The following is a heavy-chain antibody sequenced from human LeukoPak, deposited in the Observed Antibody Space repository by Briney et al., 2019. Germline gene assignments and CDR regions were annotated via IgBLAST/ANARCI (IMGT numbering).Heavy chain of an antibody. CDR2: ISGSGGST. Sequence: PGGSLRLSCAASGFTFSSYAMSWVRQAPGKGLEWVSAISGSGGSTYYADSVKGRFTISRDNSKNTLYLQMNSLRAEDTAVYYCAKDRSITMIVVVITPDAFDIWGQGTMVTVSS. D-gene: IGHD3-22*01. CDR3: AKDRSITMIVVVITPDAFDI. CDR1: GFTFSSYA. V-gene: IGHV3-23*01. J-gene: IGHJ3*02.